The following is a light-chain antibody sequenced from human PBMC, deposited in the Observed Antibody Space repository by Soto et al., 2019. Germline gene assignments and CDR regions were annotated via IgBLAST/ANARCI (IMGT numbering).Light chain of an antibody. V-gene: IGKV1-39*01. CDR2: AAS. CDR1: QSISSY. Sequence: DIQMTQSPSTLSASVGDRVTITCRASQSISSYLNWYQQKPGKAPKLLIYAASSLQSGVPSRFSGSGSGTDFTLTISSLQPEDFATYYCQQRYSTPWTCGQGTKVDIK. CDR3: QQRYSTPWT. J-gene: IGKJ1*01.